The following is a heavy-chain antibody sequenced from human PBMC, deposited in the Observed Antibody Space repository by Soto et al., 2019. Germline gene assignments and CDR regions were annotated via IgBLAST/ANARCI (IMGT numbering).Heavy chain of an antibody. Sequence: EVQLLESGGGLVQPGGSLRLSCAASGFTFSSYAMSWVRPAPGKGLEWVSAISGSGGSTYYADSVKGRFTISRDNSKNTLYMKMNSLRAEDTAVYYCAKGSSGWYERFDYWGQGTLVTVSS. CDR1: GFTFSSYA. CDR3: AKGSSGWYERFDY. D-gene: IGHD6-19*01. J-gene: IGHJ4*02. V-gene: IGHV3-23*01. CDR2: ISGSGGST.